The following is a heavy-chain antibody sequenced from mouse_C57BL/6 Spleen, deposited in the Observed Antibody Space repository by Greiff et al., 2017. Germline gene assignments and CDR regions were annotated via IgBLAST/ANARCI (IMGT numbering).Heavy chain of an antibody. CDR2: IYPGDGDT. J-gene: IGHJ4*01. CDR1: GYAFSSSW. D-gene: IGHD3-2*02. CDR3: ARQLRLRGYAMDY. V-gene: IGHV1-82*01. Sequence: VQLQQSGPELVKPGASVKISCKASGYAFSSSWMNWVKQRPGKGLEWIGRIYPGDGDTNYNGKFKGKATLTADKSSSTAYMQLSSLTSEDSAVXFCARQLRLRGYAMDYWGQGTSVTVSS.